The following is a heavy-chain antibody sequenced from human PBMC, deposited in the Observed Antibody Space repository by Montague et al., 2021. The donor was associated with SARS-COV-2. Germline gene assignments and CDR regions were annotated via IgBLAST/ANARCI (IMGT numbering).Heavy chain of an antibody. Sequence: SRRLSCAASGFPFNNYAMNWVRQAPGKGLEWVSVIASGGRSTFYADSVKGRFTISRDNSKDTLYLQMYSLRPEDTAIYYCAKDPVPVAGRYFDYWGQGSLVTVSS. D-gene: IGHD6-19*01. CDR3: AKDPVPVAGRYFDY. V-gene: IGHV3-23*03. CDR2: IASGGRST. CDR1: GFPFNNYA. J-gene: IGHJ4*02.